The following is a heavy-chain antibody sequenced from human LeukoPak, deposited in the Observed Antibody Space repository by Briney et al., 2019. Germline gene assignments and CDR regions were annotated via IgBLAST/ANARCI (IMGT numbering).Heavy chain of an antibody. CDR3: ARLEGIAAAGY. V-gene: IGHV4-39*01. J-gene: IGHJ4*02. Sequence: PSETLSLTCTVSGGSISSSSYYWGWMRQPPGKGREWIGSLYYSGSTYYNPSLKSRVTISVDTAKNQFSLKLSSVSAADTAVYYCARLEGIAAAGYWGQGTLVTVSS. D-gene: IGHD6-13*01. CDR1: GGSISSSSYY. CDR2: LYYSGST.